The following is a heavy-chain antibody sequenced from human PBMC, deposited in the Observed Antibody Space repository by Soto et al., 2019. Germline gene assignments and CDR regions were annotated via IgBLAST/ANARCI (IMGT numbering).Heavy chain of an antibody. J-gene: IGHJ4*02. CDR2: IYYSGST. CDR3: ARAPYYDSSGYYYVAEPFDY. V-gene: IGHV4-31*02. Sequence: PSETLSHTWTVSGGSISSGGYYWSWIRQHPGKGLEWIGYIYYSGSTYYSPSLKSRVTMSIDTPKNQFSLKLSSVTAADTAVYYCARAPYYDSSGYYYVAEPFDYWGQGTLVTVSS. CDR1: GGSISSGGYY. D-gene: IGHD3-22*01.